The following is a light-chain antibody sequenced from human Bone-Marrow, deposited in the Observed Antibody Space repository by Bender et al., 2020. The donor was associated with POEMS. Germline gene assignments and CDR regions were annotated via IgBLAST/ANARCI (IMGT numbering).Light chain of an antibody. V-gene: IGLV6-57*01. CDR2: EDN. CDR3: QSYDNNVYV. J-gene: IGLJ1*01. Sequence: NFMLTQPHSVSESPGKTVTISCTRSSGNIASNFVQWYQQRPGSSPTTVIFEDNLRPSGVPDRFSGPVDSSPNSASLTISGLKTEDEADYYCQSYDNNVYVFGTGTKVTVL. CDR1: SGNIASNF.